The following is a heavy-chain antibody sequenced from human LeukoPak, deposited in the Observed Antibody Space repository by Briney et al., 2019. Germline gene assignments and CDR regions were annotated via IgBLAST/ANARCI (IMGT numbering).Heavy chain of an antibody. CDR3: ARSVRTQYNWNDQYNWFDP. CDR2: ISSSSSTI. V-gene: IGHV3-48*04. D-gene: IGHD1-1*01. Sequence: GGSLRLSCAASGFTFSSYSMNWVRQAPGKGLEWVSYISSSSSTIYYADSVKGRFTISRDNAKNSLYLQMDSLRAEDTAVYYCARSVRTQYNWNDQYNWFDPWGQGTLVTVSS. CDR1: GFTFSSYS. J-gene: IGHJ5*02.